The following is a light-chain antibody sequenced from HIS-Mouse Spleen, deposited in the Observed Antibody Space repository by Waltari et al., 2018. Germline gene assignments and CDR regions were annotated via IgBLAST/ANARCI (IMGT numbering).Light chain of an antibody. J-gene: IGKJ4*01. CDR3: QQLNSYPALT. V-gene: IGKV1-9*01. CDR2: AAS. CDR1: QGISSY. Sequence: DIQLTQSPSFLSASVGDRVTITGRASQGISSYLAWYQQKPGKSPKLLIYAASTLERGVPSRFSGSGSGTEFTLTISSLQPEDFATYYCQQLNSYPALTFGGGTKVEI.